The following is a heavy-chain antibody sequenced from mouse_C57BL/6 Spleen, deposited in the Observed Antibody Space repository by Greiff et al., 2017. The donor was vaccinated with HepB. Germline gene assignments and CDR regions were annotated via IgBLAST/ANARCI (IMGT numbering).Heavy chain of an antibody. D-gene: IGHD3-2*01. J-gene: IGHJ4*01. CDR1: GYTFTSYW. Sequence: QVQLQQSGAELVKPGASVKLSCKASGYTFTSYWMQWVKQRPGQGLEWIGEIDPSDSYTNYNQKFKGKATLTVDTSSSTAYMQLSSLTSEDSAVYYCARKTAPYAMDYWGQGTSVTVSS. V-gene: IGHV1-50*01. CDR2: IDPSDSYT. CDR3: ARKTAPYAMDY.